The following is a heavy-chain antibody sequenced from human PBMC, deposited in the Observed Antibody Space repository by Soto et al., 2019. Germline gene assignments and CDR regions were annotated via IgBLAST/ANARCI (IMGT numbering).Heavy chain of an antibody. Sequence: QVQLQQSGPVLVKPSQTLSLICAISGDSVSSASATWSWIRQSPSGRLEWLGRTYYRSKWHNDCAVSVKSRIAIIPDTSKHRLSLQLSSVTLEDTAVYFCARDGSGYQWYFDVWGRGSLVTVSS. D-gene: IGHD5-12*01. V-gene: IGHV6-1*01. CDR2: TYYRSKWHN. CDR3: ARDGSGYQWYFDV. CDR1: GDSVSSASAT. J-gene: IGHJ2*01.